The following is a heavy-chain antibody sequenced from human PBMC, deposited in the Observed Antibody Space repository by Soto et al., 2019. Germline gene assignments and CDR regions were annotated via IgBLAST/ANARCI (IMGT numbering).Heavy chain of an antibody. CDR3: ARSLRFLEWSDAFDI. V-gene: IGHV4-30-2*01. CDR2: IYHSGST. J-gene: IGHJ3*02. CDR1: GGSISSGGYS. Sequence: QLQLQESGSGLVKPSQTLSLTCAVSGGSISSGGYSWSWIRQPPGKGLEWIGYIYHSGSTYYNPSLKSRVTISVDRSKNQFSLKLRSVTAADTAVYYCARSLRFLEWSDAFDIWGQGTMVTVSS. D-gene: IGHD3-3*01.